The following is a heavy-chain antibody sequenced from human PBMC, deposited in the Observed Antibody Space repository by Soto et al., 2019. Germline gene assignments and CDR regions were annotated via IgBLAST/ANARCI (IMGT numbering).Heavy chain of an antibody. Sequence: QVQLQQWGAGLLKPSETLSLTCAVYGGSFSGYYWSWIRQPPGKGLEWIGEINHSGSTNYNPSLKSRVTISVDTSKNQFSLKLSSVTAADTAVYYCARALNGSGWYKGGLDYWGQGTLVTVSS. CDR3: ARALNGSGWYKGGLDY. J-gene: IGHJ4*02. D-gene: IGHD6-19*01. V-gene: IGHV4-34*01. CDR1: GGSFSGYY. CDR2: INHSGST.